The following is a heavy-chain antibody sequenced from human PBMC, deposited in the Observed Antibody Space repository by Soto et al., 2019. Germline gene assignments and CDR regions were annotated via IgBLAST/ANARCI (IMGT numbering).Heavy chain of an antibody. J-gene: IGHJ4*02. Sequence: SETLSLTCTVSGGSISSSSYYWGWIRQPPGKGLEWIGSIYYSGSTNYNPSLNSRVTISVDTSNKQFSLNLSSVTAADTAIYYCARRRDGYILDYWGQGTLVTVSS. V-gene: IGHV4-39*07. CDR3: ARRRDGYILDY. CDR2: IYYSGST. CDR1: GGSISSSSYY. D-gene: IGHD5-12*01.